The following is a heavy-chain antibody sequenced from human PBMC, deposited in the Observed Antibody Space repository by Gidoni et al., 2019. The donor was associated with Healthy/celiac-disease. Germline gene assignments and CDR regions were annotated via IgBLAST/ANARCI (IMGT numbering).Heavy chain of an antibody. Sequence: QVTLRESGPALVKPTQTLTLTCPFSGFSLSPSGMCVSWIRQPPGKALEWLALIDWDDDKYYSTSLKTRLTISKDTSKNQVVLTMTNMDPVDTATYYCARIPQGSCYSNGDYWGQGTLVTVSS. J-gene: IGHJ4*02. CDR1: GFSLSPSGMC. V-gene: IGHV2-70*01. CDR2: IDWDDDK. D-gene: IGHD2-15*01. CDR3: ARIPQGSCYSNGDY.